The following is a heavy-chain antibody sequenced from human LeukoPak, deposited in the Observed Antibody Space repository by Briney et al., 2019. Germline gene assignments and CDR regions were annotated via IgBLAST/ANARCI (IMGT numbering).Heavy chain of an antibody. CDR3: ARAPGGDSSGYYPWYFDL. CDR1: GFTFSTYS. Sequence: GGSLRLSCAASGFTFSTYSMNWVRQAPGKGLEWVSSISSSSIYIYYADSVKGRFTISRDNAKNSLYLQMNSLRAEDTAVYYCARAPGGDSSGYYPWYFDLWGRGTLVTVSS. CDR2: ISSSSIYI. V-gene: IGHV3-21*01. J-gene: IGHJ2*01. D-gene: IGHD3-22*01.